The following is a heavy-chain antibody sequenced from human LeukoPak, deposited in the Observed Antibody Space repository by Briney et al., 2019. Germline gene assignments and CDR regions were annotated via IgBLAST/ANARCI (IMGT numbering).Heavy chain of an antibody. J-gene: IGHJ4*02. V-gene: IGHV1-46*01. Sequence: ASVKVSCKASGYTFTSYYMHWVRQAPGQGLEWMGIINPSGGSTSYARKFQGRVTMTRDMSTSTVYMELSSLRSEDTAVYYCARDYYDSSGYSINPRQFDYWGQGTLVTVSS. CDR1: GYTFTSYY. CDR2: INPSGGST. CDR3: ARDYYDSSGYSINPRQFDY. D-gene: IGHD3-22*01.